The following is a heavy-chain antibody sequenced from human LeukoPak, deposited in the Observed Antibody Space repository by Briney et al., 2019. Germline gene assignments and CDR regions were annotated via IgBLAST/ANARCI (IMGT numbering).Heavy chain of an antibody. V-gene: IGHV4-31*03. D-gene: IGHD3-3*01. J-gene: IGHJ4*02. CDR3: ARDSGSPRDFWSGPSDF. Sequence: PSETLSLTCTVSGGSISSGGYYWNWIRQHPGKGLEWIGYIYYSGSTYYNPSLKSRVTISVDKSKNQFSLNLSSVTAADTAVYYCARDSGSPRDFWSGPSDFWGQGALVTVSS. CDR2: IYYSGST. CDR1: GGSISSGGYY.